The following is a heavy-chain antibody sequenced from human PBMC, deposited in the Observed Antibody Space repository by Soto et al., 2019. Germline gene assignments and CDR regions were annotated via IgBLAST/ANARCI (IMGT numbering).Heavy chain of an antibody. J-gene: IGHJ5*02. D-gene: IGHD2-2*01. V-gene: IGHV3-53*01. CDR3: TRAGCSSATCYFTGNWFDP. Sequence: GGSLRLSCAASGFTVSSNCMNWVRQAPGKGLEWVSVIYDGGSTSYADSVKGRFTISRDNSTNTLYLQMNSLRAEDTAVYYCTRAGCSSATCYFTGNWFDPWGEGTLITVSS. CDR2: IYDGGST. CDR1: GFTVSSNC.